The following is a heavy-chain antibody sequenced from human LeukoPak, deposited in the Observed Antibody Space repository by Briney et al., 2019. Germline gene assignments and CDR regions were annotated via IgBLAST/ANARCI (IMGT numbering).Heavy chain of an antibody. CDR3: AGDQVDTAMVGYYYYYGMDV. J-gene: IGHJ6*02. CDR2: IYYSGST. CDR1: GGSISSSSYY. Sequence: SETLSLTCTVSGGSISSSSYYWGWIRQPPGKGLEWIGSIYYSGSTYYNPSLRSRVTISVDTSKNQFSLKLSSVTAADTAVYYCAGDQVDTAMVGYYYYYGMDVWGQGTTVTVSS. D-gene: IGHD5-18*01. V-gene: IGHV4-39*07.